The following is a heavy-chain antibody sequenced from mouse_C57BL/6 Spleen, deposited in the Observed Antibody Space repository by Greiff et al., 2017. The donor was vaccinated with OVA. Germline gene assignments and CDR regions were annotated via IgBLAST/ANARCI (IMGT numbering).Heavy chain of an antibody. J-gene: IGHJ1*03. V-gene: IGHV2-5*01. CDR2: IWRGGST. Sequence: VKLQESGPGLVQPSQSLSITCTVSGFSLTSYGVHWVRQSPGKGLEWLGVIWRGGSTDYNAAFMSRLSITKDNSKSQVFFKMNSLQADDTAIYYGAKKGDYDYDMYFDVWGTGTTVTVSS. CDR1: GFSLTSYG. D-gene: IGHD2-4*01. CDR3: AKKGDYDYDMYFDV.